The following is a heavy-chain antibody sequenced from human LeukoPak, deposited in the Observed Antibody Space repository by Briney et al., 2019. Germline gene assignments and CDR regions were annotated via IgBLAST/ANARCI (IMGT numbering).Heavy chain of an antibody. CDR2: IIPILGIA. Sequence: SVKVSCKASGGTFSSYAISWVRQAPGQGLEWMGRIIPILGIANYAQKFQGRVTITADKSTSTAYMERSSLRSEDTAVYYCARANYSNYSKGGVSNYYYYGMDVWGQGTTVTVSS. J-gene: IGHJ6*02. V-gene: IGHV1-69*04. CDR1: GGTFSSYA. D-gene: IGHD4-11*01. CDR3: ARANYSNYSKGGVSNYYYYGMDV.